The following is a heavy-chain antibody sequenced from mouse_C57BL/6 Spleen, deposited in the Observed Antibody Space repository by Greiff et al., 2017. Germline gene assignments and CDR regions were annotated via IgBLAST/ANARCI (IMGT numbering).Heavy chain of an antibody. CDR2: IDPEDGEP. V-gene: IGHV14-2*01. CDR1: GFNIKDYY. J-gene: IGHJ4*01. D-gene: IGHD1-1*02. CDR3: ALWGKMDY. Sequence: EVQLQQPGAELVKPGASVKLSCTASGFNIKDYYMPWVKQRTEQGLEWIGRIDPEDGEPKFAPKFQGKATITADTSSNTAYLQLSSLTSEDTAVYCGALWGKMDYWGQGTSVTVSS.